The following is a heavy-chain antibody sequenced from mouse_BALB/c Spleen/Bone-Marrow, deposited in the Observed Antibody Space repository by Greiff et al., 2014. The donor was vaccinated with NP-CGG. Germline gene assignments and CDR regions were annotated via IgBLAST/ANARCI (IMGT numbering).Heavy chain of an antibody. J-gene: IGHJ4*01. V-gene: IGHV4-2*02. Sequence: EVQRVESGGGLGQPGGSLNLSCAASGLDFSRYWMSWARRAPGKGQEWIGEINPGSSTINYTPSLKDKFIISRDNAKNTLYLQMSKVRSEDTALYYCARLRRYGAMDYWGQGTSVTVSS. CDR3: ARLRRYGAMDY. CDR1: GLDFSRYW. CDR2: INPGSSTI. D-gene: IGHD2-14*01.